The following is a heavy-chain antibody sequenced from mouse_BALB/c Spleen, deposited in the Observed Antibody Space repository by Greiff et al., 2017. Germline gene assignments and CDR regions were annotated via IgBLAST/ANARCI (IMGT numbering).Heavy chain of an antibody. J-gene: IGHJ1*01. D-gene: IGHD1-1*01. CDR3: ARRGLLRGYFDV. CDR1: GYTFSSYW. V-gene: IGHV1-9*01. CDR2: ILPGSGST. Sequence: QVQLQQSGAELMKPGASVKISCKATGYTFSSYWIEWVKQRPGHGLEWIVEILPGSGSTNYNEKFKGKATFTADTSSNTAYMQLSSLTSEDSAVYYCARRGLLRGYFDVWGAGTTVTVSS.